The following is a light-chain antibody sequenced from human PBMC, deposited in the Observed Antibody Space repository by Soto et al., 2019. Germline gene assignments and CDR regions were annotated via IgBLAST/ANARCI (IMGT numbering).Light chain of an antibody. CDR2: DAS. Sequence: ETVMTQSPATLSVSLGERATLSCRASQSVSSKLAWYQQKPGQPPSLLLYDASTRATGPPARFSGSGSGTEFTLTISSLQSEDFAVYYCQQYDYWPRTFGQGTHVEIK. CDR3: QQYDYWPRT. V-gene: IGKV3-15*01. CDR1: QSVSSK. J-gene: IGKJ1*01.